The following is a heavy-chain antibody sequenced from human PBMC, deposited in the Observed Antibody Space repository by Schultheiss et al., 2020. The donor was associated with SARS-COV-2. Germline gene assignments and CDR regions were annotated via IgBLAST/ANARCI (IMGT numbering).Heavy chain of an antibody. V-gene: IGHV1-18*04. J-gene: IGHJ4*02. CDR2: ISAYNGNT. Sequence: ASVKVSCKASGYTFTGYYMHWVRQAPGQGLEWMGWISAYNGNTNYAQKLQGRVTMTTDTSTSTAYMELRSLRSDDTAVYYCAREAGGGVDYWGQGTLVTVSS. CDR3: AREAGGGVDY. D-gene: IGHD2-15*01. CDR1: GYTFTGYY.